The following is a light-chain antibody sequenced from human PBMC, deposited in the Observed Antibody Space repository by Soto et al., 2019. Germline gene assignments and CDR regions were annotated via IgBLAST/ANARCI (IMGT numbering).Light chain of an antibody. Sequence: QSVLTQPPSVSGAPGQRVTISCTGSSSNIGAGYDVHWYQQLPGTAPKVLIYDNNNRPSGVPDRISGSKSGTSDSLAITGLQAEDEADYYCQSYDRSLSGSYVFGTGTKVTVL. CDR1: SSNIGAGYD. V-gene: IGLV1-40*01. CDR3: QSYDRSLSGSYV. J-gene: IGLJ1*01. CDR2: DNN.